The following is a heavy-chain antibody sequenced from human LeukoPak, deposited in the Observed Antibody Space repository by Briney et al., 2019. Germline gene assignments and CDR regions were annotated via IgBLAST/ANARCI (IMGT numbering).Heavy chain of an antibody. D-gene: IGHD1-1*01. J-gene: IGHJ3*01. V-gene: IGHV3-11*01. CDR3: ARRSLTTGGHAFDV. CDR2: MSGSGI. Sequence: GGSLRLSCAASGFTFSCYWMHWVRQAPGKGLEWTSYMSGSGIYYADSVKGRFTISRDNAKNSLYLQMSSLRAEDSAVYFCARRSLTTGGHAFDVWGQGTLVTVSS. CDR1: GFTFSCYW.